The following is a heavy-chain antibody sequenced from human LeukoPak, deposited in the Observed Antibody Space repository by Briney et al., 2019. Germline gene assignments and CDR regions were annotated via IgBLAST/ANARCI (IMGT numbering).Heavy chain of an antibody. CDR2: IYSRGDT. CDR3: ARDAYNYDSSGYYILDS. J-gene: IGHJ4*02. V-gene: IGHV4-61*02. Sequence: SETLSLTCTVSGGSISSSSYYWSWIRQPAGEGLEWIGRIYSRGDTYYNPSLNSRVTMSVDTSKNQFSLSLNSVTAADTAVYYCARDAYNYDSSGYYILDSWGQGTLVTVSS. CDR1: GGSISSSSYY. D-gene: IGHD3-22*01.